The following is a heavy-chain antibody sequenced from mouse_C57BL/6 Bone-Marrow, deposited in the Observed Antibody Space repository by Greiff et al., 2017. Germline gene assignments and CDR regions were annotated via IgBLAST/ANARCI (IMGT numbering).Heavy chain of an antibody. V-gene: IGHV3-6*01. CDR2: ISYDGSN. CDR1: GYSITSGYY. CDR3: ARDEGMDY. J-gene: IGHJ4*01. Sequence: EVKLEESGPGLVKPSQSLSLTCSVTGYSITSGYYWNWIRQFPGNKLEWMGYISYDGSNNYNPSLKNRISITRDTSKNQFFLKLNSVTTEDTATYYCARDEGMDYWGQGTSVTVSS.